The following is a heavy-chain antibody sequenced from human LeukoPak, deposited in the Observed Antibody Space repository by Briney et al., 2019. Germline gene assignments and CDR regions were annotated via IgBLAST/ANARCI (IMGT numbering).Heavy chain of an antibody. CDR2: LNPHSGGT. CDR1: GYTLRDYY. CDR3: ARGLRIISGLDV. V-gene: IGHV1-2*02. J-gene: IGHJ6*02. D-gene: IGHD2-15*01. Sequence: GASVKVSCKASGYTLRDYYIYWVRQAPGQGLEWLGWLNPHSGGTNYAQKFQGRVTLTSDTSISTAYMELSLLTSDDTAIYYCARGLRIISGLDVWGQGTTVIVSS.